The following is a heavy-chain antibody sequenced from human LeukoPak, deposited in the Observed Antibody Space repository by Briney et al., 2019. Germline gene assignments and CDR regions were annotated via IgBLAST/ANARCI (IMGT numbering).Heavy chain of an antibody. D-gene: IGHD3-16*02. Sequence: PSQTLSLTCTVSGGSISSGSYYWSWIRQPPGKGLEWIGYIYYSGSTNYNPSLKSRVTISVDTSKNQFSLKLSSVTAADTAVYYCARGMITFGGVIPDFDYWGQGTLVTVSS. CDR2: IYYSGST. J-gene: IGHJ4*02. CDR1: GGSISSGSYY. CDR3: ARGMITFGGVIPDFDY. V-gene: IGHV4-61*01.